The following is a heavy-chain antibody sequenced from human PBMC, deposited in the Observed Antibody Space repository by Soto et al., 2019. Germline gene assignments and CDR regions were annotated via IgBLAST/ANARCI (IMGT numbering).Heavy chain of an antibody. D-gene: IGHD3-3*01. V-gene: IGHV3-66*01. CDR1: GFTVSNFY. J-gene: IGHJ4*02. CDR3: ARDTFGGAYDFWH. Sequence: GGSLRLSCAASGFTVSNFYMTWVRQAPGKGLEWVSAISSGGSTYYADSVKGRFTISRDNSKNTLYLEMNSLRAGDTAVYYCARDTFGGAYDFWHGGQGTLVTVSS. CDR2: ISSGGST.